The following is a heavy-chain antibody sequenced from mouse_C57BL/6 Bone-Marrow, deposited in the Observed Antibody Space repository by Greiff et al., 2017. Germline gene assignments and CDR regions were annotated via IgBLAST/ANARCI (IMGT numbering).Heavy chain of an antibody. CDR2: ISDGGSYT. CDR1: GFTFSSYA. Sequence: EVQGVESGGGLVKPGGSLKLSCAASGFTFSSYAMSWVSQTPGKRLEWVGNISDGGSYTYYPDNVKGRFTISRDNAKNNVYLQMSHLKSEDTAMYYCAREGYDSNYHAYWGQGTLVTVSA. CDR3: AREGYDSNYHAY. D-gene: IGHD2-5*01. J-gene: IGHJ3*01. V-gene: IGHV5-4*01.